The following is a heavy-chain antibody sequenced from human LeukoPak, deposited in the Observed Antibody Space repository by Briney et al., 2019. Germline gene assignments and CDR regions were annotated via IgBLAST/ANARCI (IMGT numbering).Heavy chain of an antibody. CDR2: ISAYNGNT. CDR1: TFTSYG. D-gene: IGHD3-22*01. J-gene: IGHJ4*02. V-gene: IGHV1-18*01. Sequence: TFTSYGXXXVRQAPXQGLXXXGXISAYNGNTNYAQKLQGRVTMTTDTSTSTAYMELRSLRSDDTAVYYCARVFYDSSGYYQVYYFDYWGQGTLVTVSS. CDR3: ARVFYDSSGYYQVYYFDY.